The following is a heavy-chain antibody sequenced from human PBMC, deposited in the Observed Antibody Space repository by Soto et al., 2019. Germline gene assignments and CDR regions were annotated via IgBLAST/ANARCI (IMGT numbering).Heavy chain of an antibody. Sequence: SGTLSLTCTVSGGSISSGGYYWSWIRQHPGKGLEWIGYIYYSGSTYYNPSLKSRVTISVDTSKNQFSLKLSSVTAADTAVYYCARADSXYGSGSYENYYYYGMDVWGQGTTVTVSS. CDR1: GGSISSGGYY. V-gene: IGHV4-31*03. CDR3: ARADSXYGSGSYENYYYYGMDV. CDR2: IYYSGST. D-gene: IGHD3-10*01. J-gene: IGHJ6*02.